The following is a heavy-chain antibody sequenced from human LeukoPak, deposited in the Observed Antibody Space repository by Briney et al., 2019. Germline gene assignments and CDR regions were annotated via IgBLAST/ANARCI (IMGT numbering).Heavy chain of an antibody. CDR3: ARRRSGTWDY. CDR2: YYDSGSS. CDR1: GGSIGSSSYS. V-gene: IGHV4-39*07. Sequence: PSETLSLTCTVSGGSIGSSSYSWGWIRQPPGKGLEWIGNYYDSGSSAYNPSLKSRVTISVDTSKNQFSLKLSSVTAADTAVYYCARRRSGTWDYWGQGTLVTVSS. J-gene: IGHJ4*02. D-gene: IGHD1-26*01.